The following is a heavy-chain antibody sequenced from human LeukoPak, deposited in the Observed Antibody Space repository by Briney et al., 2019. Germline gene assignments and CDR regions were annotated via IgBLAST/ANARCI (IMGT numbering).Heavy chain of an antibody. CDR3: AKDLASYPYYYHSSGYPDY. D-gene: IGHD3-22*01. Sequence: GGSLRLSCGASGFTFSNFAMSWVRQGPGKGLEWVSTISGTGGSTYYADSVKGRFTISRDNSKNTLYLQMNSLRAEDTAVYYCAKDLASYPYYYHSSGYPDYWGQGTLVTVSS. V-gene: IGHV3-23*01. CDR2: ISGTGGST. CDR1: GFTFSNFA. J-gene: IGHJ4*02.